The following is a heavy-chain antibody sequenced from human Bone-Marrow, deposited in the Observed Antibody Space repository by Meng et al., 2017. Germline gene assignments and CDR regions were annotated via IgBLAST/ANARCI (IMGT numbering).Heavy chain of an antibody. CDR3: ARGGYCSGGSCN. CDR1: GGSFRGYY. Sequence: QVQLQQWGAGLLKPSETLSLPCAVYGGSFRGYYWSWIRQPPGKGLEWNGEINHSGSTNYNPSLKSRVTISVDTSKNQFSLKLSSVTAADTAVYYCARGGYCSGGSCNWGQGTLVTVSS. V-gene: IGHV4-34*01. J-gene: IGHJ4*02. D-gene: IGHD2-15*01. CDR2: INHSGST.